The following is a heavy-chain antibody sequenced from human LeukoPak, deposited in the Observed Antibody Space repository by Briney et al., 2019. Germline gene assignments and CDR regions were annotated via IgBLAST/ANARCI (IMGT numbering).Heavy chain of an antibody. CDR3: AGDECSSSSGY. Sequence: GGSLRLSCAASGFTFSSYSMNWARQAPGKGLEWVSSISSSSSYIYYADSVKGRFTISRDNAKNSLYLQMNSLRAEDTAVYYCAGDECSSSSGYWGQGALVTVSS. CDR2: ISSSSSYI. D-gene: IGHD6-6*01. V-gene: IGHV3-21*01. CDR1: GFTFSSYS. J-gene: IGHJ4*02.